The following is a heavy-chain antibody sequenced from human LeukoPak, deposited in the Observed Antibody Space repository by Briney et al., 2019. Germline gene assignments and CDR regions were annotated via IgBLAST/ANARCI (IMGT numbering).Heavy chain of an antibody. J-gene: IGHJ4*02. CDR2: IYSGGST. Sequence: PGGSLRLSCAASGFTVSSNYVSWVRQAPGKGLEWVSVIYSGGSTYYADSVKGRFTISRDNSKNTLYLQVNSLRAEDTAVYYCAREMWDSYGYVDYWGQGTLVTVSS. V-gene: IGHV3-66*01. D-gene: IGHD5-18*01. CDR1: GFTVSSNY. CDR3: AREMWDSYGYVDY.